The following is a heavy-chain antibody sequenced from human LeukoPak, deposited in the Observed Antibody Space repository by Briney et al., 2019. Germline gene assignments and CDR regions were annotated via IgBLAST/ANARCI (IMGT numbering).Heavy chain of an antibody. V-gene: IGHV4-4*02. CDR3: ARGIGAADF. CDR2: IYQSGSS. D-gene: IGHD3-16*01. Sequence: SETLSLTCAVSGVSIGSRNWWSWVRQPPGKGLQWIGEIYQSGSSIYNPSLRSRVTMSVDKSKDQLSLKLSSVTAADTAVYYCARGIGAADFWGQGILVTVSS. CDR1: GVSIGSRNW. J-gene: IGHJ4*02.